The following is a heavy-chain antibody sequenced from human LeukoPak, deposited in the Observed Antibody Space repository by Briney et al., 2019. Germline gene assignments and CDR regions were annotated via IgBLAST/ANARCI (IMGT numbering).Heavy chain of an antibody. D-gene: IGHD5-18*01. CDR3: AKIPLYYVKDLTAMVVNDY. CDR2: ISYDGSNK. V-gene: IGHV3-30*18. J-gene: IGHJ4*02. CDR1: GFTFSSYG. Sequence: PGGSLRLSCAASGFTFSSYGMHWVRQAPGKGLEWVAVISYDGSNKYYADSVKGRFTISRDNSKNTLYLQMNSLRAEDTAVYYCAKIPLYYVKDLTAMVVNDYWGQGTLVTVSS.